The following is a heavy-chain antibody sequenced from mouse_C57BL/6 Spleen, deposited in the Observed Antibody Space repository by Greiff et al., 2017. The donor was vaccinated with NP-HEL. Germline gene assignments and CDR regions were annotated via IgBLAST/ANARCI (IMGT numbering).Heavy chain of an antibody. D-gene: IGHD1-1*01. Sequence: QVQLQQSGAELVKPGASVKISCKASGYAFSSYWMNWVKQRPGKGLEWIGQIYPGDGDTNYNGKFKGKATLTADKSSSTAYMQLSSLTSEDSAVYFCARSDYGSSPLAYWGQGTLVTVSA. J-gene: IGHJ3*01. CDR3: ARSDYGSSPLAY. CDR2: IYPGDGDT. V-gene: IGHV1-80*01. CDR1: GYAFSSYW.